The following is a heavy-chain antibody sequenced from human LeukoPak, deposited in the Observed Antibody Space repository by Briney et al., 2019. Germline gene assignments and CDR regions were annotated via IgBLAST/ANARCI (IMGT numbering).Heavy chain of an antibody. J-gene: IGHJ6*03. CDR3: AREVYGSGRDYYYYYMDV. D-gene: IGHD3-10*01. Sequence: GGSLRLSCAASGFTVSSNYMSWVRQAPGKGLEWVSVIYSGGSTYYADSVKGRFTISRDNSKNTLYLQMNSLRAEDTAVYYCAREVYGSGRDYYYYYMDVWGKGTTVTVSS. V-gene: IGHV3-66*02. CDR2: IYSGGST. CDR1: GFTVSSNY.